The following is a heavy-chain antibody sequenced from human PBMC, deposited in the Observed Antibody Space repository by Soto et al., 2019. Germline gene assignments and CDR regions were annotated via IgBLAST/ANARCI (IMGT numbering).Heavy chain of an antibody. CDR1: GLSFSSYG. V-gene: IGHV3-23*01. J-gene: IGHJ4*02. CDR3: AKELIEGGSYYGVVDH. CDR2: ISGSATGT. D-gene: IGHD1-26*01. Sequence: EVQLLESGGGLVEPGGSLRLSCAASGLSFSSYGMSWVRQAPGKGLEWVSGISGSATGTYYADPVKGRFTISRDKSRNTVYLQMNSLRAEDTALYYCAKELIEGGSYYGVVDHWGEGSLVTVS.